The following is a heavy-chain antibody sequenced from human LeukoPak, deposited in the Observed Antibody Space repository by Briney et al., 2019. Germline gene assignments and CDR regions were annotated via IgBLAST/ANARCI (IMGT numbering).Heavy chain of an antibody. V-gene: IGHV1-2*02. CDR1: GYTFTGYY. CDR3: ARARRAVAGTLPITLGY. D-gene: IGHD6-19*01. CDR2: INPNSGGT. Sequence: GASVKVSCKASGYTFTGYYMHWVRQAPGQGLEWMGWINPNSGGTNYAQKFQGRVTMTRDTSISTAYMELSRLRSDDTAVYYCARARRAVAGTLPITLGYWGQGTLVTVSS. J-gene: IGHJ4*02.